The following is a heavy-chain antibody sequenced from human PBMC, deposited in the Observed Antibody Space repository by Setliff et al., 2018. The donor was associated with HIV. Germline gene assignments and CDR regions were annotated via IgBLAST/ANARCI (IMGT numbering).Heavy chain of an antibody. J-gene: IGHJ5*02. Sequence: SETLSLTCTVSGDSTSTYYWNWIRQSPGKGLEWIGYIYTTQTTKYNPSLKSRVTISVDTSKNQFSLKLSSVTAADTAVYYCASQARRIAAAGTGWFDPWGQGTLVTVSS. CDR3: ASQARRIAAAGTGWFDP. D-gene: IGHD6-13*01. CDR1: GDSTSTYY. CDR2: IYTTQTT. V-gene: IGHV4-4*08.